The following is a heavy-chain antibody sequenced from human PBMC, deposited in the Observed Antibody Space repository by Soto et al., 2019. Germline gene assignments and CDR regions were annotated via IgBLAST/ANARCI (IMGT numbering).Heavy chain of an antibody. J-gene: IGHJ4*02. D-gene: IGHD1-1*01. CDR1: GFTFSNYA. CDR2: ISCDGNGK. CDR3: ERARGENDWNDFVVHY. Sequence: QVQLVESGGGLVQPGRSLRLSCAASGFTFSNYAMHWVRQAPGKGLEWVAVISCDGNGKYYANAVRGRLSVSRDNSNNTGFLQQESLRREDAALYYYERARGENDWNDFVVHYWGQGTLVTVSS. V-gene: IGHV3-30*04.